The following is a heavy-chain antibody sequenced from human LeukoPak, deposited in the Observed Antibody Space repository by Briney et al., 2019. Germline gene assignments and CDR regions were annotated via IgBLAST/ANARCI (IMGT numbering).Heavy chain of an antibody. CDR1: GFTFSSYS. Sequence: GGSLRLSCAASGFTFSSYSMNWVRQAPGKGLEWGSYISGSSSTIYYADSVKGRFTISRDNGKNALYLQMNSLRAEDTAVYYCARGSTYYDSSGQVPFDYWGQGTLVTVSS. V-gene: IGHV3-48*01. J-gene: IGHJ4*02. CDR3: ARGSTYYDSSGQVPFDY. D-gene: IGHD3-22*01. CDR2: ISGSSSTI.